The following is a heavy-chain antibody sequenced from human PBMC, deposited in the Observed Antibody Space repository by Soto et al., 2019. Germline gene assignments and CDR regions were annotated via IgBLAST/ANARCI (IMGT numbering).Heavy chain of an antibody. V-gene: IGHV3-30*18. CDR1: GFTFSSYG. D-gene: IGHD3-22*01. CDR3: AKDGHYYDSSGYIDY. CDR2: ISYDGSNK. Sequence: GGSLRLSCAASGFTFSSYGMHWVRQAPGKGLEWVAVISYDGSNKYYADSVKGRFTISRDNSKNTLYLQMNSLRAEDTAVYYCAKDGHYYDSSGYIDYWGQGTLVTVSS. J-gene: IGHJ4*02.